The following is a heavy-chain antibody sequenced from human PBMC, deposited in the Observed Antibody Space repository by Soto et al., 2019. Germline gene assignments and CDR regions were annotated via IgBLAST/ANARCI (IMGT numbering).Heavy chain of an antibody. D-gene: IGHD2-15*01. Sequence: PGGSLRLSCAGSGFTLGDSYMSWIRQAPGKGLEWLSYISPGSRYPAYADSVKGRFTISRDNARRSLFLQMTSLTAEDTAMYYCVRGGGGGLFDPWGQGTMVTV. CDR1: GFTLGDSY. CDR2: ISPGSRYP. J-gene: IGHJ5*02. V-gene: IGHV3-11*06. CDR3: VRGGGGGLFDP.